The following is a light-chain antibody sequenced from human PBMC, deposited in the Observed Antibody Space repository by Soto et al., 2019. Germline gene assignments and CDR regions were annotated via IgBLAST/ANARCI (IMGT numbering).Light chain of an antibody. CDR2: KAS. CDR1: QSISSW. CDR3: QQYNTYSIT. V-gene: IGKV1-5*03. J-gene: IGKJ5*01. Sequence: DIQMTQSPSTLSASVGDRVTITCWASQSISSWLAWYQQKPGKAPKLLISKASSLESGVPSRFSGSGSGTEFTLTISSLQPDDFATYYCQQYNTYSITFGQGTRLEIK.